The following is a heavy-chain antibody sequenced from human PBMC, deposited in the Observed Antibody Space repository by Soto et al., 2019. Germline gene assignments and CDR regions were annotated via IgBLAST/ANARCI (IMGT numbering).Heavy chain of an antibody. Sequence: GGSLRLSCAASGFTFSSYGMHWVRQAPGKGLEWVAVISYDGSNKYYADFVKGRFTISRDNSKNTLYLQMNSLRAEDTAVYYCAKDPYYGSVHYYYYYMDVWGKGTTVTVSS. CDR1: GFTFSSYG. V-gene: IGHV3-30*18. CDR2: ISYDGSNK. J-gene: IGHJ6*03. D-gene: IGHD3-10*01. CDR3: AKDPYYGSVHYYYYYMDV.